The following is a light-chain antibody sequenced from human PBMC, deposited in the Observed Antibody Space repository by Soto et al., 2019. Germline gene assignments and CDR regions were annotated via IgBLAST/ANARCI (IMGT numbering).Light chain of an antibody. Sequence: QSALTQPPSASGTPGQGVTISCSGSSSNIGSNTVNWYQQLPGTAPKLVIHTNDQRPSGVPDRFSGSKSGTSASLAISGLHSEDEADYHCVAWDGSLKGYVVFGGGTNVTV. J-gene: IGLJ2*01. CDR2: TND. CDR3: VAWDGSLKGYVV. CDR1: SSNIGSNT. V-gene: IGLV1-44*01.